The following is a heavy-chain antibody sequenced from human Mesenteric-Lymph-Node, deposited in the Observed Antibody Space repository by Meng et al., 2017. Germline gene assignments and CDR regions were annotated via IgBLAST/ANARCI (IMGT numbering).Heavy chain of an antibody. CDR3: ARDGPAGTVTTSAFDI. J-gene: IGHJ3*02. CDR1: GYSISSGYY. CDR2: IYHSGST. D-gene: IGHD6-13*01. V-gene: IGHV4-38-2*02. Sequence: SETLSLTCTVSGYSISSGYYWGWIRQPPGKGLEWIGSIYHSGSTYYNPSLKSRVTISVDTSKNQFSLKLSSVTAADTAVYYCARDGPAGTVTTSAFDIWGQGTMVTVSS.